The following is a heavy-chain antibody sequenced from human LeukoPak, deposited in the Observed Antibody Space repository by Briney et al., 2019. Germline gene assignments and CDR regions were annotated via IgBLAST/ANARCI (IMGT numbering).Heavy chain of an antibody. Sequence: ASVKVSCKVSGYTLTELSIHWVRQAPGKGLEWMGWINTNTGNPTYAQGFTGRFVFSLDTSVSTAYLQISSLKAEDTAVYYCARDSYYALDYWGQGTLVTVSS. CDR1: GYTLTELS. CDR3: ARDSYYALDY. V-gene: IGHV7-4-1*02. D-gene: IGHD2/OR15-2a*01. J-gene: IGHJ4*02. CDR2: INTNTGNP.